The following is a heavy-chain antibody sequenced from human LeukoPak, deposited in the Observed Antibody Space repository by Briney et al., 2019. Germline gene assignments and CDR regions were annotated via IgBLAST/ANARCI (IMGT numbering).Heavy chain of an antibody. Sequence: GGSLRLSCAASGFTFSSYAMSWVRQAPGKGLEWVSAISGSGGSTYYPDSVKGRFTISRDNSKNTLYLQMNSLRAEDTAVYYCAKDFRIGYSAHFDYWGQGALVTVSS. CDR2: ISGSGGST. D-gene: IGHD2-21*01. J-gene: IGHJ4*02. CDR1: GFTFSSYA. V-gene: IGHV3-23*01. CDR3: AKDFRIGYSAHFDY.